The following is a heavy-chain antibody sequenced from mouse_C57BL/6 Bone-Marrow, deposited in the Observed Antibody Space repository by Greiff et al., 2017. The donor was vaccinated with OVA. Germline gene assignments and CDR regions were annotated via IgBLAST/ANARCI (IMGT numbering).Heavy chain of an antibody. CDR3: ARAVIYYGNYAWFAY. CDR2: IDPSDSET. J-gene: IGHJ3*01. Sequence: QVQLQQPGAELVRPGSSVKLSCKASGYTFTSYWMHWVKQRPIQGLEWIGNIDPSDSETHYNQKFKDKATLTVEKSSSTAYMQLSSLTSEDSAVYYCARAVIYYGNYAWFAYWGQGTLVTVSA. CDR1: GYTFTSYW. D-gene: IGHD2-1*01. V-gene: IGHV1-52*01.